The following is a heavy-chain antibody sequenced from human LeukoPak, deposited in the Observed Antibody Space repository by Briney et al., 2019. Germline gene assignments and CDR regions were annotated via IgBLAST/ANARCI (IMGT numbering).Heavy chain of an antibody. Sequence: PGGSLRLSCAASGFTFSSYTMNWVRQAPGKGLEWVSSISSTSGYTYYADSVKGRFTNSRDNAKRSLELHMSSLRVEDTAVYYCATTHHYYDSSVFYYTSDAFDLWGQGTTVTVSS. V-gene: IGHV3-21*01. CDR1: GFTFSSYT. CDR3: ATTHHYYDSSVFYYTSDAFDL. D-gene: IGHD3-22*01. J-gene: IGHJ3*01. CDR2: ISSTSGYT.